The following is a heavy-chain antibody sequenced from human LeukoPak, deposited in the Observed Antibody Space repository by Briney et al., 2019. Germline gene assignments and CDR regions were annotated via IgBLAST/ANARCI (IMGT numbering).Heavy chain of an antibody. CDR1: GGTFSGYA. D-gene: IGHD4-17*01. V-gene: IGHV1-69*13. CDR2: IIPIFGTA. Sequence: GASVKVSCKASGGTFSGYAISWLRQAPGQGLEWKGGIIPIFGTANYAQKFQGRVTITADESTSTAYMELSSLRSEDTAVYYCARARYGDYVPFDYWGQGTLVTVSS. CDR3: ARARYGDYVPFDY. J-gene: IGHJ4*02.